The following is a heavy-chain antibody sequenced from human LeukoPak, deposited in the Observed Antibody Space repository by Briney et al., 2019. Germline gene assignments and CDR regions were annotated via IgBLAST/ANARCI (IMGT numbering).Heavy chain of an antibody. CDR3: TPDLGYCSGGSCYPDY. V-gene: IGHV3-15*01. D-gene: IGHD2-15*01. J-gene: IGHJ4*02. Sequence: GGSLRLSCAASGFTFSSYWMSWVRQAPGKGLEWVGRIKSKTDGGTTDYAAPVKGRFTISRDDSKNTLYLQMNSLKTEDTAVYYCTPDLGYCSGGSCYPDYWGQGTLVTVSS. CDR2: IKSKTDGGTT. CDR1: GFTFSSYW.